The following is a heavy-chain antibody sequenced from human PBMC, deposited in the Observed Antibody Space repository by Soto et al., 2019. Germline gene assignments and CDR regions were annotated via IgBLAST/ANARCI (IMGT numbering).Heavy chain of an antibody. Sequence: EVQLLESWGGLVQPGVSLRLSCASSGFTFSSYTMTWVRQAPGKGPEWVSSISGNGESTKYADSVKGRFTISRDNSKNTLYLTINSLRAEDTAVYYCARSRIVIIVVVVPYFFDSWGQGALVTVSS. J-gene: IGHJ4*02. CDR2: ISGNGEST. CDR3: ARSRIVIIVVVVPYFFDS. CDR1: GFTFSSYT. D-gene: IGHD2-15*01. V-gene: IGHV3-23*01.